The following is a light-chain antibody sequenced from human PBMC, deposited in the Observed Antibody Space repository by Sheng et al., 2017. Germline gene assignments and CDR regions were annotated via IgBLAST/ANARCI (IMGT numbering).Light chain of an antibody. CDR2: DVA. V-gene: IGLV2-14*01. CDR1: SSDLGVYNY. Sequence: QSALTQPASVSGSPGQSITISCTGTSSDLGVYNYVSWYQQYPGKAPKLIIYDVAHRPSGVSDRFSGSKSGITASLTISGLLPEDEADYYCCSYTIANTRVFGGGTKLTVL. J-gene: IGLJ3*02. CDR3: CSYTIANTRV.